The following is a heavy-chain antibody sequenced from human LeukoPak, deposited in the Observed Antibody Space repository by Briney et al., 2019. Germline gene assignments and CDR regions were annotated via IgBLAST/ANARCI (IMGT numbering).Heavy chain of an antibody. Sequence: SETLSLTCTVSGGSISSSSYYWGWIRQPPGKGLEWIGSIYYSGSTYYNPSLKSRVTISVDTSENQFSLKLSSVTAADTAVYYCARRIVVVTATKNAFDIWGQGTMVTVSS. V-gene: IGHV4-39*01. CDR3: ARRIVVVTATKNAFDI. D-gene: IGHD2-21*02. CDR1: GGSISSSSYY. J-gene: IGHJ3*02. CDR2: IYYSGST.